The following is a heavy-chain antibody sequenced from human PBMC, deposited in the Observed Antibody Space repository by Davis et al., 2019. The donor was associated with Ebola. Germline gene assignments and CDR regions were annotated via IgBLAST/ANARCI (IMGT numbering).Heavy chain of an antibody. CDR3: ARDSGGFDY. CDR2: INHSGST. CDR1: GGSISSSSYY. J-gene: IGHJ4*02. Sequence: SETLSLTCTVSGGSISSSSYYWGWIRQPPGKGLEWIGEINHSGSTNYNPSLKSRVTISVDTSKNQFSLKLSSVTAADTAVYYCARDSGGFDYWGQGTLVTVSS. V-gene: IGHV4-39*07. D-gene: IGHD1-14*01.